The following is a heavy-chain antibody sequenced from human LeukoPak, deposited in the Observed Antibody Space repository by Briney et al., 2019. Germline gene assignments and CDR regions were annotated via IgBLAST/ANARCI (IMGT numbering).Heavy chain of an antibody. V-gene: IGHV3-21*01. CDR2: ICVSSSSV. CDR3: ARDDPSEVGPTDFDY. Sequence: GGSLRLSCAASGFTFSSNTMNWVRQAPGKGLEWVSSICVSSSSVYYADSVNGRFTISRDNAKNSLYLQMNSLRAEDTAVYYCARDDPSEVGPTDFDYWGQGTLVTVSS. D-gene: IGHD1-26*01. J-gene: IGHJ4*02. CDR1: GFTFSSNT.